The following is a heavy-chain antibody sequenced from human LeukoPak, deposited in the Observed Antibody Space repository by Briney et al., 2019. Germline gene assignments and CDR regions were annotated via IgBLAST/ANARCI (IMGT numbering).Heavy chain of an antibody. V-gene: IGHV3-23*01. Sequence: GGSLRLSCAASGFTFSSYAMSWVRQAPEKGLEWVSTISGSGGGTYYADSVKGRFTISRDNAKNSLYLQMNSLRAEDTAVYYCARESGKYDILTGYSGYNWFDPWGQGTLVAVSS. CDR1: GFTFSSYA. CDR3: ARESGKYDILTGYSGYNWFDP. D-gene: IGHD3-9*01. J-gene: IGHJ5*02. CDR2: ISGSGGGT.